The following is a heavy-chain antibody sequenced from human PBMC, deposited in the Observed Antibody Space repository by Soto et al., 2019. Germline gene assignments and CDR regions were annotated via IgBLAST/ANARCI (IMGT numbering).Heavy chain of an antibody. J-gene: IGHJ4*02. CDR3: AAVSGSPTKYYFDY. D-gene: IGHD1-26*01. CDR1: GFTSTSSA. CDR2: IVVASGNT. V-gene: IGHV1-58*02. Sequence: QMQLVQSGPEVKKPGTSVKVSCKASGFTSTSSAMQWVRHARGQRRAWIGWIVVASGNTNYAQKFQERVTITRDMSTSTAYLELSSLRSEDPAVYYCAAVSGSPTKYYFDYWGQGTLVTVSS.